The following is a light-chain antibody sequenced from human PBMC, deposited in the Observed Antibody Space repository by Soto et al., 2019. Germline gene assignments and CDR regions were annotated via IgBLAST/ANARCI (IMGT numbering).Light chain of an antibody. CDR2: TAS. V-gene: IGKV1-9*01. J-gene: IGKJ5*01. Sequence: IPLTQSPSSLSASVGDRVTITCRASQGISTYLAWYQQKPGKAPKLLIYTASTLQSGVPSRFSGRGSGTDFTLTISSLQPEDFATYYCQQLNSDPPITFGQGTRLEIK. CDR1: QGISTY. CDR3: QQLNSDPPIT.